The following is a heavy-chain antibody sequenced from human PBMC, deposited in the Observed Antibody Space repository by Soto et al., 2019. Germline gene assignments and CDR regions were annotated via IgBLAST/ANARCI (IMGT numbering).Heavy chain of an antibody. CDR1: GYSFTSYW. CDR2: IYPGDSDT. CDR3: ARQGDGYSPNNWFDP. V-gene: IGHV5-51*01. J-gene: IGHJ5*02. D-gene: IGHD5-18*01. Sequence: PGESLKISCKGSGYSFTSYWIGWVRQMPGKGLEWMGIIYPGDSDTRYSPSFQGQVTISADKSISTAYLQWSRLKASDTAMYYCARQGDGYSPNNWFDPWGQGTLVTVSS.